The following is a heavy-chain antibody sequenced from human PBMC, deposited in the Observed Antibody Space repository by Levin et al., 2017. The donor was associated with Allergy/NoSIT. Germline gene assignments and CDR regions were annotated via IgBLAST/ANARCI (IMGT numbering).Heavy chain of an antibody. CDR2: ISSSSSYI. Sequence: GGSLRLSCAASGFTFSSYSMNWVRQAPGKGLEWVSSISSSSSYIYYADSVKGRFTISRDNAKNSLYLQMNSLRAEDTAVYYCARVMGWLPQWGIDYWGQGTLVTVSS. J-gene: IGHJ4*02. V-gene: IGHV3-21*01. D-gene: IGHD5-24*01. CDR3: ARVMGWLPQWGIDY. CDR1: GFTFSSYS.